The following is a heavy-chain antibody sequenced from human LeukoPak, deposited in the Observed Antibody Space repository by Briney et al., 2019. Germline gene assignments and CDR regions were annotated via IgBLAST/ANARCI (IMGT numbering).Heavy chain of an antibody. V-gene: IGHV1-18*01. CDR2: ISAYNGNT. CDR3: ARDLTMVRGVKFAY. J-gene: IGHJ4*02. D-gene: IGHD3-10*01. Sequence: ASVKVSCKASGYTFTSYGISWVRQAPGQGLEWMGWISAYNGNTNYAQKLQGRVTMTTDTSTSTDYMELRSLRSDDTAVYYCARDLTMVRGVKFAYWGQGTLVTVSS. CDR1: GYTFTSYG.